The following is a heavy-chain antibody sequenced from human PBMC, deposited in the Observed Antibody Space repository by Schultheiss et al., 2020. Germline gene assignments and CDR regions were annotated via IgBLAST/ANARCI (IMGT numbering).Heavy chain of an antibody. Sequence: GESLKISCAASGFTFSSYGMHWVRQAPGKGLEWVAVIWYDGSNKYYADSVKGRFTISRDNSKNTLYLQMNSLRDEDTAVYYCARGEGGVSADDPDYWGQGTLVTVSS. V-gene: IGHV3-33*08. CDR1: GFTFSSYG. CDR3: ARGEGGVSADDPDY. CDR2: IWYDGSNK. D-gene: IGHD3-16*01. J-gene: IGHJ4*02.